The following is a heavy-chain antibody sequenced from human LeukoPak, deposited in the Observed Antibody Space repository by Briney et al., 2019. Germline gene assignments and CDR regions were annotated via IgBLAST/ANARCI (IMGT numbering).Heavy chain of an antibody. CDR3: ARAYSSSWYFNWFDP. J-gene: IGHJ5*02. V-gene: IGHV4-38-2*02. CDR1: GGSINDYY. Sequence: SETLSLTCTVSGGSINDYYWGWIRQPPGKGLEWIANIYPSGTTYYNPSLKTRVTISVDTSKNQFSLKLSSVTAADTAVYFCARAYSSSWYFNWFDPWGQGTLVTVSS. CDR2: IYPSGTT. D-gene: IGHD6-13*01.